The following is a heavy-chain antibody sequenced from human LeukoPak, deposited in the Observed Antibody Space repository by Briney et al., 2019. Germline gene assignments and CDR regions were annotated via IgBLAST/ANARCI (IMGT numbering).Heavy chain of an antibody. D-gene: IGHD7-27*01. J-gene: IGHJ4*02. CDR1: GGTFSSYA. V-gene: IGHV1-69*13. CDR2: IIPIFGTA. CDR3: ARVGMTSGDYFDY. Sequence: SVKVSCKASGGTFSSYAISWVRQAPGQGLEWMEGIIPIFGTANYAQKFQGRVTITADESTSTAYMELSSLRSEDTAVYYRARVGMTSGDYFDYWGQGTLVTVSS.